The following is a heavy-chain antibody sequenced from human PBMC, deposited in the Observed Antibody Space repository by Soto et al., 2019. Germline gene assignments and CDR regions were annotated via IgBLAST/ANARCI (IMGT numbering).Heavy chain of an antibody. D-gene: IGHD6-13*01. J-gene: IGHJ4*02. CDR3: TTKAASSWTTFDY. CDR1: GFTFSNTW. V-gene: IGHV3-15*07. CDR2: IKTDGGTT. Sequence: LRLSCAASGFTFSNTWRNWVRQAPGKGLEWVGRIKTDGGTTDYAAPVEGRFTISRDDSKNTLYLQMNSLKTEDTAVYYCTTKAASSWTTFDYWGQGTLVTVSS.